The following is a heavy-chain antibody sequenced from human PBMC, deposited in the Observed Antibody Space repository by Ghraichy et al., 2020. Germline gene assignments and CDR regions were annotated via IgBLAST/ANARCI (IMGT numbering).Heavy chain of an antibody. CDR1: GFTFSSNG. V-gene: IGHV3-21*01. Sequence: GGSPRLSCAASGFTFSSNGMSWVRQAPGKGLEWVSSISYSSTYIYYADSVKGRFTVSRDNAKNSLYLQLSSLGAEDTAVYYCARIAVTGTWYFDLWGRGTLVTVSS. D-gene: IGHD6-19*01. CDR3: ARIAVTGTWYFDL. CDR2: ISYSSTYI. J-gene: IGHJ2*01.